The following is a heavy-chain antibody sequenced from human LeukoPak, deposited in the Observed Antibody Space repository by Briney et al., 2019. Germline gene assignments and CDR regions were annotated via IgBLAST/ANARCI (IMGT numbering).Heavy chain of an antibody. D-gene: IGHD3-3*01. V-gene: IGHV7-4-1*02. Sequence: GASVKVSCKASGYTFTSYAMNWGRLAPGQGLEWMGWINTNTGNPTYAQGFTGRFVFSLDTSVGTAYLKISSLKAEDNAVYYCAGGGGLLYRWWDNYFDYWGQGTLVTVSS. CDR1: GYTFTSYA. CDR2: INTNTGNP. CDR3: AGGGGLLYRWWDNYFDY. J-gene: IGHJ4*02.